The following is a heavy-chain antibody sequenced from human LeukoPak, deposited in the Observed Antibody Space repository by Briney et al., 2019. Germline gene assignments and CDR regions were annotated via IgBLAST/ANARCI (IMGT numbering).Heavy chain of an antibody. V-gene: IGHV1-46*01. CDR3: ARDAPPDGSGSYYWGLTGYMDV. J-gene: IGHJ6*03. CDR1: GYTFTSYY. Sequence: ASVKVSCKASGYTFTSYYMHWVRQAPGQGLEWMGIINPSGGSTSYAQKFQGRVTMTRDTSTSTVYMELSSLRAEDTAVYYCARDAPPDGSGSYYWGLTGYMDVWGKGTTVTISS. D-gene: IGHD3-10*01. CDR2: INPSGGST.